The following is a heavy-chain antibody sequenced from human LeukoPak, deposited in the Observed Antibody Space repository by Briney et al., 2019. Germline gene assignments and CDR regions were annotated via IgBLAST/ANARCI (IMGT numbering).Heavy chain of an antibody. Sequence: GGSLRLSCAASGFTFSTYAMCWVRQAPGKGLEWVSTISGSGGSTYYADSVRGRFTISRDNSKNTLWLQMNSLRAEDTAVYYCARWPAYSYFDFWGQGTLVTVSS. CDR1: GFTFSTYA. V-gene: IGHV3-23*01. CDR2: ISGSGGST. J-gene: IGHJ4*02. D-gene: IGHD2-15*01. CDR3: ARWPAYSYFDF.